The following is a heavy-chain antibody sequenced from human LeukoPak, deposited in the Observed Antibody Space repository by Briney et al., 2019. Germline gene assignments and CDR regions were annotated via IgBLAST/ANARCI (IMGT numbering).Heavy chain of an antibody. Sequence: GGSLRLSCAASGFSFISYGMHWVRQAPGKGREWVGVISDDGRSKDYADSVKGRFTISRDNSKDTLYLQMNSLRDEDTPVYYCAKRPSDYGDYVSYFDYWGQGTLVTVSS. J-gene: IGHJ4*02. CDR2: ISDDGRSK. CDR3: AKRPSDYGDYVSYFDY. V-gene: IGHV3-30*18. D-gene: IGHD4-17*01. CDR1: GFSFISYG.